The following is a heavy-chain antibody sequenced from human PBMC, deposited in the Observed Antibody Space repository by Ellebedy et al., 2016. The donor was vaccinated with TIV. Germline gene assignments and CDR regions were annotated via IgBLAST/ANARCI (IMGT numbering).Heavy chain of an antibody. Sequence: GESLKISCAASGFTFTPYSMNWVRQAPGKGLEWVSYISHSSLTIYYADSVKGRFTISRDNAENSLYLQMSSLRAEDTAMYYCARDMAWGNERVNDALDIWGQGTTVTVSP. CDR1: GFTFTPYS. CDR2: ISHSSLTI. J-gene: IGHJ3*02. D-gene: IGHD7-27*01. CDR3: ARDMAWGNERVNDALDI. V-gene: IGHV3-48*04.